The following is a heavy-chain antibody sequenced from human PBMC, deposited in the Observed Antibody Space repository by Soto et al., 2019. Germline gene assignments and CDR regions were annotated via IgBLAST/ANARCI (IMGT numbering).Heavy chain of an antibody. CDR1: ASSITDASY. V-gene: IGHV4-38-2*02. Sequence: PSATLSLTCTVSASSITDASYWGWIRQPPGKGLEWIGSSHHGGGTYYNPSLKSRVTISVDTSKNQLSLKLTSVAAADAAVYYCARVLSLGSTWYFDYWGQGTQVTVSS. CDR2: SHHGGGT. CDR3: ARVLSLGSTWYFDY. J-gene: IGHJ4*02. D-gene: IGHD6-13*01.